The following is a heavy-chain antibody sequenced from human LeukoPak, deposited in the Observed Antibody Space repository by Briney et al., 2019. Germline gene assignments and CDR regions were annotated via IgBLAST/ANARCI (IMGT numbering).Heavy chain of an antibody. V-gene: IGHV3-74*01. CDR2: INSDGSST. CDR3: ASHTYYYDSSGYKLLDY. D-gene: IGHD3-22*01. J-gene: IGHJ4*02. Sequence: PLGSLRLSCAASGVTFSSDCMHWVRQGPGKGLVCVSRINSDGSSTSYADSVKGRFTISRDNAKNTLYLQMNSLRAEDTAVYYCASHTYYYDSSGYKLLDYWGQGTLVTVSS. CDR1: GVTFSSDC.